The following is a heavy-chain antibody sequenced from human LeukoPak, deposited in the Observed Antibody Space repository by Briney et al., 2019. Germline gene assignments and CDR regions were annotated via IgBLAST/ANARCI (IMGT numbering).Heavy chain of an antibody. CDR3: ARRCSSSSCPFEY. V-gene: IGHV5-10-1*01. CDR2: IDPSDSYT. Sequence: GESLKISCKGSGYSFTSYWISWVRQMPGKGLEWTGRIDPSDSYTNYSPSFQGHVTISADQSISTAYLQWSSLKASDTAMYYCARRCSSSSCPFEYWGQGTLVTVSS. CDR1: GYSFTSYW. J-gene: IGHJ4*02. D-gene: IGHD2-2*01.